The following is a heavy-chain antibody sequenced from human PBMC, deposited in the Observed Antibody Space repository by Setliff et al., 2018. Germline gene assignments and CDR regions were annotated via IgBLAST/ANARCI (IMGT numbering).Heavy chain of an antibody. Sequence: SETLSLTCTVSGGSISSGDYYWSWIRQPPGKGLEWIGYIYYSGSTYYNPSLKSRVTISVDTSKNQFSLKLSSVTAADTAVYYCARAVGVANPYYYDSSGYSSFDYWGQGTLVTVSS. CDR2: IYYSGST. CDR3: ARAVGVANPYYYDSSGYSSFDY. D-gene: IGHD3-22*01. J-gene: IGHJ4*02. CDR1: GGSISSGDYY. V-gene: IGHV4-30-4*08.